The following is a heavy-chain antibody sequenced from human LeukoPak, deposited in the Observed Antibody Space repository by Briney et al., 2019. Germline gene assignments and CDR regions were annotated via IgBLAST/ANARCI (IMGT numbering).Heavy chain of an antibody. D-gene: IGHD3-9*01. CDR2: VYHTGTT. J-gene: IGHJ4*02. V-gene: IGHV4-39*01. CDR1: GGSVSIGSSY. Sequence: SETLSLTCTVSGGSVSIGSSYWGWIRQPPGSGLEWIGTVYHTGTTYYNPFLRSRVTMSVDTSKNQFSLKMSSVTAADTAVYYCARLYYHTSRYYDFWGQGTLVTVSS. CDR3: ARLYYHTSRYYDF.